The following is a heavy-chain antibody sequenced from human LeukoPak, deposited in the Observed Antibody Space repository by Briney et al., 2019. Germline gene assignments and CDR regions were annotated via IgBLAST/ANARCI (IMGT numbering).Heavy chain of an antibody. V-gene: IGHV3-7*01. CDR3: AREGPYYYGSGSYVSDAFDI. CDR2: IKQDGSEE. CDR1: GFTFSSYW. D-gene: IGHD3-10*01. J-gene: IGHJ3*02. Sequence: GSLRLSCAASGFTFSSYWMSWVRQAPGKGLEWVANIKQDGSEEYYVDSVKGRFTISRDNAKNSLYLQMNSLRAEDTAVYYCAREGPYYYGSGSYVSDAFDIWGQGTMVTVSS.